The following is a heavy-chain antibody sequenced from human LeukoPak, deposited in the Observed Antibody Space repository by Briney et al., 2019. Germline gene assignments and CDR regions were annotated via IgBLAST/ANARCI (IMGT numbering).Heavy chain of an antibody. Sequence: PGGSLRLSCAASGFTVSSNYMSWVRQAPGKGLEWVSVIYSGGSTYYADSVKGRFTISRGNSKNTLYLQMNSLRAEDTAVYYCARDLGQYYHGSRDVWGKGTTVTISS. CDR2: IYSGGST. CDR3: ARDLGQYYHGSRDV. D-gene: IGHD3-10*01. CDR1: GFTVSSNY. V-gene: IGHV3-66*01. J-gene: IGHJ6*04.